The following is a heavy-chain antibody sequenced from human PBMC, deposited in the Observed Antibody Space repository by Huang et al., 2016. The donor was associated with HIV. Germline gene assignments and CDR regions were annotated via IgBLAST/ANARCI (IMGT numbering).Heavy chain of an antibody. J-gene: IGHJ4*02. CDR3: ARGGGTLDS. CDR1: GYTFTNYV. Sequence: QVQLVQSGSELKKPGASVKVSCKASGYTFTNYVINWVRKAPGQGLEWMGGINTNTGNPTYAQGCTGRFVFSLDTSVSTTYLQISSIKAEDTAVYYCARGGGTLDSWGQGTLVTVSS. D-gene: IGHD1-1*01. V-gene: IGHV7-4-1*02. CDR2: INTNTGNP.